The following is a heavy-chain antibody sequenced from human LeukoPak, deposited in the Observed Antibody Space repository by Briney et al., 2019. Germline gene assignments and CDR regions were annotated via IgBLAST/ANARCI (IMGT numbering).Heavy chain of an antibody. J-gene: IGHJ4*01. CDR2: ISSSSSYI. Sequence: GGSLRLSCAASGFTFSSYWMSWVRQAPGKGLEWVSSISSSSSYIYYADSVKGRFTISRDNAKNSLYLQMNSLRAEDTAVYYCARVRGSYLEHFDYWGQGTLVTVSS. D-gene: IGHD1-26*01. CDR3: ARVRGSYLEHFDY. V-gene: IGHV3-21*01. CDR1: GFTFSSYW.